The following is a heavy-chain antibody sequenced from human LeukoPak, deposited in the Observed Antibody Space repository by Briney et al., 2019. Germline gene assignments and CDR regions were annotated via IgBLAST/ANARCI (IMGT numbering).Heavy chain of an antibody. CDR3: ARGGVLKSLDY. CDR1: GGSISSYY. D-gene: IGHD3-16*01. V-gene: IGHV4-4*07. CDR2: IYTSGST. J-gene: IGHJ4*02. Sequence: SETLSLTCTVSGGSISSYYWSWIRQPAGKGLEWIGRIYTSGSTNYNPSLKSRVTMSVDTSKSQFSLKLNSLTAADTAVYYCARGGVLKSLDYWGQGTLVTVSS.